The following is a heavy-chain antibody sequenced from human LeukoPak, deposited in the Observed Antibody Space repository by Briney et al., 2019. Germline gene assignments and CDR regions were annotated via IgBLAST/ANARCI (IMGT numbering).Heavy chain of an antibody. Sequence: GESLKISCKGSGYSFNTYWIGWVRQMPGKGLECMGIIYPGDSEARYSPSFQGQVTISADKSISTAYLQWSSLKASDSAMYYCARQVGHRLTHWGQGTLVTVSS. J-gene: IGHJ4*02. CDR1: GYSFNTYW. D-gene: IGHD6-25*01. CDR2: IYPGDSEA. V-gene: IGHV5-51*01. CDR3: ARQVGHRLTH.